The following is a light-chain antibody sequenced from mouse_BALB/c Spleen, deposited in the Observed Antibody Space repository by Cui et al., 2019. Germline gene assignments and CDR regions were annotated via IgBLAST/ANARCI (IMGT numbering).Light chain of an antibody. CDR1: SSVSSSY. Sequence: EHVLTQSPAIMSASPGENVTMTCTASSSVSSSYLHWYQQKSGASPKLWIYSTSNLASGVPARFSGSGSGTSYSLTISSVEAEDAATYYCQQYSGYPLTFGSGTKLEIK. V-gene: IGKV4-57-1*01. CDR3: QQYSGYPLT. CDR2: STS. J-gene: IGKJ4*01.